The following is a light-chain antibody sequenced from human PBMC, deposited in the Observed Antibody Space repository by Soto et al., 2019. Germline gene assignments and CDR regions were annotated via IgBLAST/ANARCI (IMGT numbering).Light chain of an antibody. CDR1: SSDVGSYNL. J-gene: IGLJ1*01. V-gene: IGLV2-23*02. Sequence: QSALTQPASVSGSPGQSITISCTGTSSDVGSYNLVSWYQQHPDKAPKLLIHDVNKRPPGVPDRFSASKSGNTASLTISGLQAEDEADYFCCSYAGAYRYVFGSGTKVTVL. CDR2: DVN. CDR3: CSYAGAYRYV.